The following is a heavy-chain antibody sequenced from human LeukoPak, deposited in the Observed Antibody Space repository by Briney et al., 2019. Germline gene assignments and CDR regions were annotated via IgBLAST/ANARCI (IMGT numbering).Heavy chain of an antibody. Sequence: ASVKVSCKASGYTFTSYDINWVRQATGQGLEWMGWMNPNSGNTGYAQKFQGRVTMTRNTSISTAYMELSSLRSEDTAVYYCARSYAPWSGYYLGYYYYMDVWGKGTTVTISS. CDR3: ARSYAPWSGYYLGYYYYMDV. D-gene: IGHD3-3*01. CDR2: MNPNSGNT. CDR1: GYTFTSYD. V-gene: IGHV1-8*01. J-gene: IGHJ6*03.